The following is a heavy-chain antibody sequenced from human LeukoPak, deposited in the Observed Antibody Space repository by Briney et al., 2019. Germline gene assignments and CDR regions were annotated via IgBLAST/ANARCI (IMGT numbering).Heavy chain of an antibody. CDR1: EVTFRNYA. Sequence: GGSLRLSCAASEVTFRNYAMNWVCQAPGKGLEWVSSISSSSSYIYYADSVKGRFTISRDNAKNSLYLQMNSLRAEDTALYYCAREGIAAAGTDYWGQGTLVTVSS. V-gene: IGHV3-21*04. J-gene: IGHJ4*02. CDR2: ISSSSSYI. CDR3: AREGIAAAGTDY. D-gene: IGHD6-13*01.